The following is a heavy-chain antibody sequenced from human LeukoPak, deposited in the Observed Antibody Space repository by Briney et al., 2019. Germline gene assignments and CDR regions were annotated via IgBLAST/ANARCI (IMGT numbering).Heavy chain of an antibody. V-gene: IGHV3-53*01. J-gene: IGHJ6*03. CDR2: IYSGGST. Sequence: GGSLRLSCAASGFTFSDYYMSWIRQAPGKGLEWVSVIYSGGSTYYADSVKGRFTISRDNSKNTLYLQMNSLRAEDTAVYYCARAVVKYYYYYMDVWGKGTTVTVSS. CDR1: GFTFSDYY. CDR3: ARAVVKYYYYYMDV.